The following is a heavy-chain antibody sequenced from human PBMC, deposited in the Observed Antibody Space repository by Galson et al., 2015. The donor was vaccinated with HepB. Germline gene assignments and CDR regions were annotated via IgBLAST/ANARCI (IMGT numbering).Heavy chain of an antibody. V-gene: IGHV1-24*01. Sequence: SVKVSCKVSGYTLTELSMHWVQQAPGKGLEWMGGFDPEDGETIYAQKFQGRVTMTEDTSTDTAYMELSSLRSEDTAVYYCATIAGTTDWFDPWGQGTLVTVSS. CDR1: GYTLTELS. J-gene: IGHJ5*02. CDR3: ATIAGTTDWFDP. D-gene: IGHD1-7*01. CDR2: FDPEDGET.